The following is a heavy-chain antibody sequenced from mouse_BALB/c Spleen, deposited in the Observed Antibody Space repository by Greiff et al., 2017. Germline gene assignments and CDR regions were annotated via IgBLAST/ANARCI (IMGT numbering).Heavy chain of an antibody. J-gene: IGHJ2*01. CDR1: GYTFTSYW. Sequence: QVHVKQSGAELAKPGASVKMSCKASGYTFTSYWMHWVKQRPGQGLEWIGYINPSTGYTEYNQKFKDKATLTADKSSSTAYMQLSSLTSEDSAVYYCARYYALDYWGQGTTLTVSS. CDR2: INPSTGYT. D-gene: IGHD1-1*02. V-gene: IGHV1-7*01. CDR3: ARYYALDY.